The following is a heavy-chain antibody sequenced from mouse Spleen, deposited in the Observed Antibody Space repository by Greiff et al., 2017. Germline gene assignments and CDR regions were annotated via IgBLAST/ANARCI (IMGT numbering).Heavy chain of an antibody. D-gene: IGHD2-3*01. J-gene: IGHJ4*01. Sequence: EVKVVESGEGLVKPGGSLKLSCAASGFTFSSYAMSWVRQTPEKRLEWVAYISSGGDYIYYADTVKGRFTISRDNARNTLYLQMSSLKSEDTAMYYCTRGDDGYPMDYWGQGTSVTDSS. CDR1: GFTFSSYA. CDR2: ISSGGDYI. V-gene: IGHV5-9-1*02. CDR3: TRGDDGYPMDY.